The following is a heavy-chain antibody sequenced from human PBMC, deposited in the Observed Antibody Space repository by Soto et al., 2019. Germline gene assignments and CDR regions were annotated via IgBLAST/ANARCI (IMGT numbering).Heavy chain of an antibody. CDR3: ARGGTQQLATNWFDP. V-gene: IGHV4-61*08. CDR2: IYYRGNT. CDR1: GDSIGRGAYY. D-gene: IGHD6-13*01. J-gene: IGHJ5*02. Sequence: PSETLSLTCSVSGDSIGRGAYYWTWIRQHPAQGLEWIGYIYYRGNTYYNPSLKSRVTISVDTSKNQFSLKLSSVTAADTAVYYCARGGTQQLATNWFDPLGPGNPGHRLL.